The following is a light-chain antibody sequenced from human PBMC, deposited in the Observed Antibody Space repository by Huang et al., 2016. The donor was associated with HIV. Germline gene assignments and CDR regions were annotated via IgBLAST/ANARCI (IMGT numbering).Light chain of an antibody. CDR2: AAS. J-gene: IGKJ1*01. V-gene: IGKV1-6*01. CDR3: LQTYTYPWT. CDR1: QAIRND. Sequence: IQMTQSPASLSASVGDRVTITCRASQAIRNDLGWYQQRLGKAPKLLVSAASHLQSGVPSRFSGSGSGTHFTLTISCLQSEDFATYYCLQTYTYPWTFGQGTKVEI.